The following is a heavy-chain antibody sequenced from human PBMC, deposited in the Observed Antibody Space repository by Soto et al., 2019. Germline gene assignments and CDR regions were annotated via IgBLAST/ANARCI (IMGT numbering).Heavy chain of an antibody. CDR1: GYRFTSYW. V-gene: IGHV5-51*01. CDR2: IYPGDSDT. J-gene: IGHJ4*02. D-gene: IGHD2-21*02. CDR3: ARQSCGGDCYWADY. Sequence: GESLNISCKGSGYRFTSYWIGCVRPMTGKGLEWMGIIYPGDSDTRYSPSFQGQVTISADKSISTAYLQWSSLKASDTAMYYCARQSCGGDCYWADYWGQGTLVTVSS.